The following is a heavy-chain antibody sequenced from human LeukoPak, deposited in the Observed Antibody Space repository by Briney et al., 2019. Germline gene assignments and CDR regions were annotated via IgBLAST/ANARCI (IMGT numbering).Heavy chain of an antibody. J-gene: IGHJ4*02. CDR3: ARGDGSGSYYGPPREY. D-gene: IGHD3-10*01. CDR1: GYTFTSYD. Sequence: ASVKVSCKASGYTFTSYDINWVRQATGQGLEWMGWMNPNSGNTGYAQKFQGRVTITRNTSISTAYMELSSLRSDDTAVYFCARGDGSGSYYGPPREYWGQGTLVTVSS. V-gene: IGHV1-8*03. CDR2: MNPNSGNT.